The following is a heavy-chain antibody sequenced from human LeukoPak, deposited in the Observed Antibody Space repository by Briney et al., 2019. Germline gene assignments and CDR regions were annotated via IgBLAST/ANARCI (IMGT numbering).Heavy chain of an antibody. CDR2: IYSGGST. CDR3: ARGGSWFGEFRWWYMDV. Sequence: GGSLRLSCAASGFTVSSNYMSWVRQAPGKGLEWVSVIYSGGSTYYVDSVEGRFIISRDNSKNTVYLQMNRLRAEDTAVYYCARGGSWFGEFRWWYMDVWGKGPRSPSP. D-gene: IGHD3-10*01. J-gene: IGHJ6*03. CDR1: GFTVSSNY. V-gene: IGHV3-53*01.